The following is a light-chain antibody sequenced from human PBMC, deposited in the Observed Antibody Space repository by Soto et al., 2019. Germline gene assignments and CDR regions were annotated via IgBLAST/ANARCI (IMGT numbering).Light chain of an antibody. V-gene: IGLV2-8*01. CDR3: SSYAVSNNFE. J-gene: IGLJ2*01. Sequence: QSVLTQPPSASGSPGQSVTISCTGTSRDVGGYNYVSWYQQRPGKAPKLMIYEVSKRPSGVPDRFSGSKSGNTASLTVSGLQAEDEADYYCSSYAVSNNFEFGGGTKVTVL. CDR1: SRDVGGYNY. CDR2: EVS.